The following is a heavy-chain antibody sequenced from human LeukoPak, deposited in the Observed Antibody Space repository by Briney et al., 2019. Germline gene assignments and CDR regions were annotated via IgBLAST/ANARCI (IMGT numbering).Heavy chain of an antibody. V-gene: IGHV1-46*01. CDR1: GYTFTSYY. J-gene: IGHJ4*02. CDR3: ARRGDTAMTFDY. CDR2: INPSGGST. D-gene: IGHD5-18*01. Sequence: GASVKVSCTASGYTFTSYYMHWVRQAPGQGLEWMGIINPSGGSTSYAQKFQGRVTMTRDKSTSTVYMELSSLRSEDTAVYYCARRGDTAMTFDYWGQGTLVTVSS.